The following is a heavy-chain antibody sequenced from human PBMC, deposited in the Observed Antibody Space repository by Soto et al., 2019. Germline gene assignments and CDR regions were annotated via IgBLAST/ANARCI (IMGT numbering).Heavy chain of an antibody. CDR2: IYYSGST. J-gene: IGHJ4*02. D-gene: IGHD4-17*01. Sequence: QVQLQESGPGLVKPSQTLSLTCTVSGGSISSGDYYWSWIRQPPGKGLEWIGYIYYSGSTYYNPSLKSRVTISVDTSKNQFSLKLSSVTAADTAVYYCARVPNGDTGQEVYFDYWGQGTLVTVSS. V-gene: IGHV4-30-4*01. CDR1: GGSISSGDYY. CDR3: ARVPNGDTGQEVYFDY.